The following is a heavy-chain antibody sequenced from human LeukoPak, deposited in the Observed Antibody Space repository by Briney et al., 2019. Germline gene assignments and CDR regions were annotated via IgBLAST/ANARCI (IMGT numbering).Heavy chain of an antibody. J-gene: IGHJ5*02. V-gene: IGHV4-4*02. CDR1: GGSISNTNW. D-gene: IGHD2-15*01. CDR3: ARDRGYCSGGSCLDNWFDP. CDR2: ISLTGLT. Sequence: PSETLSLTCGVSGGSISNTNWWSWVRQPPGQGLEWIGEISLTGLTHYNASLESRVTVSLDKSKNQLSLNLTSVTAADTAVYYCARDRGYCSGGSCLDNWFDPWGQGTLVTVSS.